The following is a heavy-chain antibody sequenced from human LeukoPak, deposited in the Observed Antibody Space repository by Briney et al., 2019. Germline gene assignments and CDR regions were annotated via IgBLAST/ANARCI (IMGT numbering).Heavy chain of an antibody. CDR3: AKSLVPAALDY. V-gene: IGHV3-23*01. D-gene: IGHD2-2*01. J-gene: IGHJ4*02. CDR2: ISGSGHSS. Sequence: GGSLRLSCAASGFSFSNYAMSWVRQAPGKGLEWVSGISGSGHSSYYADSVKGRFTISRDNSKNTLWLQMNSLRAEDTAVYYCAKSLVPAALDYWGQGTLVTVSS. CDR1: GFSFSNYA.